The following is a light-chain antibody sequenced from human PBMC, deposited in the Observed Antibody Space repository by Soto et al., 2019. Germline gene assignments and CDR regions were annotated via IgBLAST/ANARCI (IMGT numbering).Light chain of an antibody. V-gene: IGKV3-15*01. J-gene: IGKJ1*01. CDR1: ESVGSN. Sequence: EVVMTQSPATLSVSPGERATFSCRASESVGSNLAWYQQKPGQAPSLLIYTTSTRASGVPARFSGSGSGTEFTLTINSLQTEDFGLYYCQQYGSSGTFGQGTKVDI. CDR2: TTS. CDR3: QQYGSSGT.